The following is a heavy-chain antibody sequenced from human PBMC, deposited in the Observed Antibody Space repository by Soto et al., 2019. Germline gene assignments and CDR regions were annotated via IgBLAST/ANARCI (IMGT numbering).Heavy chain of an antibody. V-gene: IGHV4-4*02. D-gene: IGHD3-3*01. Sequence: SETLSLTCAVSGGSISSGNWWSWVRQPPGKGLEWIGEIYHSGSTNYNPSLKSRVTISVDKSKNQFSLKLSSVTAADTAVYYCARSPITIFGVVINYYYGMDVWGQGTTVTVSS. CDR2: IYHSGST. CDR1: GGSISSGNW. J-gene: IGHJ6*02. CDR3: ARSPITIFGVVINYYYGMDV.